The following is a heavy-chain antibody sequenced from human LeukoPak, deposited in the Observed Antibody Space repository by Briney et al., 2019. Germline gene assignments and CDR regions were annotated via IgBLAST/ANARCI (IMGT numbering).Heavy chain of an antibody. CDR3: ARSPRGSGSSTLLGVAFDI. D-gene: IGHD3-10*01. J-gene: IGHJ3*02. CDR1: GGSFSGYY. Sequence: SETLSLTCAVYGGSFSGYYWSWIRQPPGKGLEWIGEMNHSGSTNYNPSLKSRVTISVDTSKNQFSLKLSSVTAADTAVYHCARSPRGSGSSTLLGVAFDIWGQGTMVTVSS. CDR2: MNHSGST. V-gene: IGHV4-34*01.